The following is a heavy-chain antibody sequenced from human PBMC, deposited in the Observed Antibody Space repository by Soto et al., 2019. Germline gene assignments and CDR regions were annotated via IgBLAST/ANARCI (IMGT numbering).Heavy chain of an antibody. Sequence: SPVEVACKAAGGTISSDAISWGLQAPRQGLEWMGGIIPIFGTANYAQKFQGRVTITADESTSTAYMELSSLRSEDTAVYYCARGSPIVVVVPAPTELYYGMDVRGQGTTVTVSS. D-gene: IGHD2-2*01. V-gene: IGHV1-69*13. CDR1: GGTISSDA. CDR3: ARGSPIVVVVPAPTELYYGMDV. J-gene: IGHJ6*02. CDR2: IIPIFGTA.